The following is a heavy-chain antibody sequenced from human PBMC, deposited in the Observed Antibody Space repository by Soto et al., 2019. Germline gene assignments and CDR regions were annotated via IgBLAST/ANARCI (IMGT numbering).Heavy chain of an antibody. D-gene: IGHD6-13*01. Sequence: SETLSLTCTVSGGSISSNYWTWIRQPPGKGLEWIGYVYNSGSTNYNPSLKSRVTISEDTSKSQFSLKVNSMTAADTAVYYCARYRSAAAAGYTIDNWGQGILVTVSS. CDR3: ARYRSAAAAGYTIDN. CDR1: GGSISSNY. CDR2: VYNSGST. V-gene: IGHV4-59*01. J-gene: IGHJ4*02.